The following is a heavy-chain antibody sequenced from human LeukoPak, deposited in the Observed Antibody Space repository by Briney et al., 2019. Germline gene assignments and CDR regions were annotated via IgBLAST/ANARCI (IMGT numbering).Heavy chain of an antibody. CDR3: TGSRITRSGGWFDP. J-gene: IGHJ5*02. V-gene: IGHV3-15*01. CDR2: IKSKTDGGTT. D-gene: IGHD3-10*01. Sequence: WIRQPPGKGLEWVGRIKSKTDGGTTDYAAPVKGRFTISRDDSKNTLYLQINSLKTEDTAVYYCTGSRITRSGGWFDPWGQGTLVTVSS.